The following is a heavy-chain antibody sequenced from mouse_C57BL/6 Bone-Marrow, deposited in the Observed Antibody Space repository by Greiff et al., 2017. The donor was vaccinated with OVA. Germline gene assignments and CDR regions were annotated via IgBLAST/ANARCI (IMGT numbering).Heavy chain of an antibody. J-gene: IGHJ2*01. D-gene: IGHD1-1*01. CDR2: IDPSDSYT. CDR1: GYTFTSYW. Sequence: QVQLQQPGAELVKPGASVKLSCKASGYTFTSYWMQWVKQRPGQGLEWIGEIDPSDSYTNYNQKFKGKATLTVDTSSSTAYMQLSSLTSEDSAVYYCARTVVADWGQGTTLTVSS. CDR3: ARTVVAD. V-gene: IGHV1-50*01.